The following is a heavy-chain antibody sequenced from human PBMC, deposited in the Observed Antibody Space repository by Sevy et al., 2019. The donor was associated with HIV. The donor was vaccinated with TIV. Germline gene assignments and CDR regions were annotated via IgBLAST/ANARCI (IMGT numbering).Heavy chain of an antibody. J-gene: IGHJ4*02. CDR1: GFTFSYSG. CDR3: AKNTAAVGSGGFDY. CDR2: IQYDGSNK. Sequence: GGSLRLSCAASGFTFSYSGVHWVRQAPGKGLEWVTFIQYDGSNKYYADSVKGRFTISRDNSKNTLYLQMNSLRRDDTAVYYCAKNTAAVGSGGFDYWGQGTLVTVSS. V-gene: IGHV3-30*02. D-gene: IGHD3-10*01.